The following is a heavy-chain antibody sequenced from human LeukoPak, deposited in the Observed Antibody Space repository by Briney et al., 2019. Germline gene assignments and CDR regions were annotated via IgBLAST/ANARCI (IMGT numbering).Heavy chain of an antibody. CDR3: AKDRGAVVGEFDC. J-gene: IGHJ4*02. V-gene: IGHV3-23*01. CDR2: ISGSGGST. D-gene: IGHD3-10*01. CDR1: GFTFSSHA. Sequence: PGGSLRLSCAPSGFTFSSHAMSWVRQAPGKGLECVSGISGSGGSTYYADSVKGRFTISRDNSKNTLYLQMRSLRVEDTAVYYCAKDRGAVVGEFDCWGQGTLVTVSS.